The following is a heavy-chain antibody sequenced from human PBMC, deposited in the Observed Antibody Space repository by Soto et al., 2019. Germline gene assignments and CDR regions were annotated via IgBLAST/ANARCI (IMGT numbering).Heavy chain of an antibody. Sequence: QVQLQESGPGLLKPSETLSLTCTVSGSSISGFYWSWIRQPAGKGLEWIGRIYSSGVTIYNSSLKSRVTMSADTSKNQFSLKLTSATAADTAVYYCARGPESYNWFDLWGQGTLVTVSS. CDR1: GSSISGFY. D-gene: IGHD3-10*01. J-gene: IGHJ5*02. CDR3: ARGPESYNWFDL. V-gene: IGHV4-4*07. CDR2: IYSSGVT.